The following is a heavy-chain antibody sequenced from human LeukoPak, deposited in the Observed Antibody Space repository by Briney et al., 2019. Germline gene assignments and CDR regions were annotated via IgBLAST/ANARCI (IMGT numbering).Heavy chain of an antibody. CDR2: IYHSGST. D-gene: IGHD1-1*01. CDR3: ARDLSGTLSN. J-gene: IGHJ4*02. V-gene: IGHV4-38-2*02. Sequence: SETLSLTCTVSGYSISSGYYWGWIRQPPGKGLEWIGSIYHSGSTYYNPSLKSRVTISVDTSKNQFSLKLSSVTAADTAVYYCARDLSGTLSNWGQGTLVTVSS. CDR1: GYSISSGYY.